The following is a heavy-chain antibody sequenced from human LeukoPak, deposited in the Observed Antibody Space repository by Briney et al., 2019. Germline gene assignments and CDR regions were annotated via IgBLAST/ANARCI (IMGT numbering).Heavy chain of an antibody. CDR2: ISSSSSYI. CDR3: ARGYSSSWYGCDY. CDR1: GFTFSSYS. D-gene: IGHD6-13*01. J-gene: IGHJ4*02. Sequence: GGSLRLSCAASGFTFSSYSMTWVRQAPGKGLEWVSSISSSSSYIYYADSVKGRFTISRDNAKNSLYLQMNSLRAEDTAVYYCARGYSSSWYGCDYWGQGTLVTVSS. V-gene: IGHV3-21*01.